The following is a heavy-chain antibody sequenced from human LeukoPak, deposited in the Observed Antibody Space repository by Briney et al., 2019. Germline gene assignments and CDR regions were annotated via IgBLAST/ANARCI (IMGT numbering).Heavy chain of an antibody. CDR1: GGSISSYY. CDR2: IYYSGST. CDR3: ARRQLGELLGVFDY. D-gene: IGHD3-10*01. V-gene: IGHV4-59*08. Sequence: KPSETLSLTCTVSGGSISSYYWSWIRQPPGKGLEWIGYIYYSGSTNYNPSLKSRVTISVDTSKNQFSLKLSSVTAADTAVYYCARRQLGELLGVFDYWGQGTLVTVSS. J-gene: IGHJ4*02.